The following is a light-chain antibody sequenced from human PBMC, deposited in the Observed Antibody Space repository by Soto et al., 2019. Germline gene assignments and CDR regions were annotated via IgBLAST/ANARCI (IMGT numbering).Light chain of an antibody. Sequence: EILLTQSPATLSLSTREIAPLSCRASQRVSSNLAWYQQKPGQAPRLLIYDAYNRATGIPPRFSGSGSGTDFTLTISGLEPEDFAVDYCHQYGSSPRTFGQGTKVDIK. CDR3: HQYGSSPRT. CDR1: QRVSSN. V-gene: IGKV3-20*01. J-gene: IGKJ1*01. CDR2: DAY.